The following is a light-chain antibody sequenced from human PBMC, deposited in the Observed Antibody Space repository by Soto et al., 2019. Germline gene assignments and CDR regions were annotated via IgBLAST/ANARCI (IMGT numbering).Light chain of an antibody. V-gene: IGKV3-20*01. CDR1: QTVRNNY. J-gene: IGKJ4*01. CDR2: DAS. Sequence: EFVLTQSPGTLSLSPGETATLSCRASQTVRNNYLAWYQQKPGQAPRLLIYDASTRATGIPDRFSGGGSGTDFTLTISGLEPEDFAVYYCQQVSSYPLTFGGGTKVEIK. CDR3: QQVSSYPLT.